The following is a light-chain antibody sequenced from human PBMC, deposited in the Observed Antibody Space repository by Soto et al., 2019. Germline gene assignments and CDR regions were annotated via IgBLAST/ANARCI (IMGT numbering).Light chain of an antibody. CDR2: DAS. V-gene: IGKV1-33*01. CDR1: QDISNF. CDR3: RQYDHPPYT. J-gene: IGKJ2*01. Sequence: DIQMTQSPSSLSASVGDRVTITCQASQDISNFLNWYQQKPGKAPTLLIYDASNLETGVPSRFSGSGSGTHFTFTISSLQPAEIATYYCRQYDHPPYTVGQGTKLEIK.